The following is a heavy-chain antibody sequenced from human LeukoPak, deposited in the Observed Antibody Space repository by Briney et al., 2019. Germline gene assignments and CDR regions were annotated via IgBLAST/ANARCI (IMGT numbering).Heavy chain of an antibody. D-gene: IGHD6-13*01. CDR1: GYSISSGYY. Sequence: SETLSLTCTVSGYSISSGYYWGWIRQPSGKGLEWIGSIYHSGSTYYNPSLKSRVTISVDTSKNQFSLKLSSVTAADTAVYYCARVEAAAGPKWFDPWGQGTLVTVSS. J-gene: IGHJ5*02. CDR2: IYHSGST. V-gene: IGHV4-38-2*02. CDR3: ARVEAAAGPKWFDP.